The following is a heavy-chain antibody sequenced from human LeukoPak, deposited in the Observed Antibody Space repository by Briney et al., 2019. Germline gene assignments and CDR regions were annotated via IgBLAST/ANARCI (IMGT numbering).Heavy chain of an antibody. V-gene: IGHV3-9*01. CDR1: GFTFEDHV. CDR3: AKDLGGSTTTV. CDR2: ISWSGDRM. J-gene: IGHJ4*02. D-gene: IGHD2-2*01. Sequence: GGSLRLSCAASGFTFEDHVMHWVRQAPGKGLEWVSSISWSGDRMGYADAVKGRFTISRDNAKNSLFLQMNSLRVKDTALYYCAKDLGGSTTTVWGQGTLVTVSS.